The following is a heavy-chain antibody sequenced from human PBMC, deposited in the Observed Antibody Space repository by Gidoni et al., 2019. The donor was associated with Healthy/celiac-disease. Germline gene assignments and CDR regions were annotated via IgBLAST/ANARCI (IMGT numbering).Heavy chain of an antibody. CDR2: IYYSGST. J-gene: IGHJ5*02. V-gene: IGHV4-59*08. D-gene: IGHD3-16*01. Sequence: QVQLQESGPGLVKPSETLSITCTVSGGSISSYYWSWIRQPPGKGLEWIGYIYYSGSTHYNPSLQSRVTISVYTSTNQFSLKLSSVTAADTAVYYCARHLATMITYPWGQGTLVTVSS. CDR1: GGSISSYY. CDR3: ARHLATMITYP.